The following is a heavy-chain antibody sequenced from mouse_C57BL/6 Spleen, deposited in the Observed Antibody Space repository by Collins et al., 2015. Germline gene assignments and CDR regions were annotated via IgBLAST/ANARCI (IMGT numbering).Heavy chain of an antibody. CDR3: ARWGGYYVNYAMDY. V-gene: IGHV1-82*01. CDR2: IYPGDGDT. Sequence: QVQLQQSGPELVKPGASVKISCKASGYAFSSSWMNWVKQRPGQGLEWIGRIYPGDGDTNYNGKFKGKATLTADKSSSTAYMQLSSLTSVDSAVYFCARWGGYYVNYAMDYWGQGTSVTVSS. J-gene: IGHJ4*01. D-gene: IGHD2-3*01. CDR1: GYAFSSSW.